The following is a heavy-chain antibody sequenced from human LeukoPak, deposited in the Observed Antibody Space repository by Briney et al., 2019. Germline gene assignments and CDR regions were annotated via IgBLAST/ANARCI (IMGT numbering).Heavy chain of an antibody. CDR3: ARHNSGSIVVVTGWFDP. V-gene: IGHV4-39*01. CDR1: GGYISSSSYY. Sequence: SETLSLTCTVSGGYISSSSYYWGWIRQPPGKGLEWIGSLYYSGSTYYNPSLKSRVTISVDTSKNQFSLKLSSVTAADTAVYYCARHNSGSIVVVTGWFDPWGQGTLVTVSS. CDR2: LYYSGST. D-gene: IGHD3-22*01. J-gene: IGHJ5*02.